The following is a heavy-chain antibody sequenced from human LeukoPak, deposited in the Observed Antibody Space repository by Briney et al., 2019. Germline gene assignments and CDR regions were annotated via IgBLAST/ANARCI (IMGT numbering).Heavy chain of an antibody. V-gene: IGHV1-2*06. CDR2: INPNSGGT. J-gene: IGHJ5*02. D-gene: IGHD4-11*01. CDR1: GYTFTSYY. CDR3: ARDQSTVPFDP. Sequence: ASVTVSCKASGYTFTSYYMHWVRQAPGQGLEWMGRINPNSGGTNYAQKFQGRVTMTRDTSISTAYMELSRLRSDDTAVYYCARDQSTVPFDPWGQGDLVTVSS.